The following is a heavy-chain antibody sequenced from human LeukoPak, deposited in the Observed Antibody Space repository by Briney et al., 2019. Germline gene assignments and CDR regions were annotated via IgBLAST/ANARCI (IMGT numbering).Heavy chain of an antibody. CDR3: ARAAMVRGRYPIGN. CDR1: GYTFTSYD. CDR2: MNPNSGNT. D-gene: IGHD3-10*01. V-gene: IGHV1-8*01. J-gene: IGHJ4*02. Sequence: ASVKVSCKASGYTFTSYDINWVRQATGQGLEWMGWMNPNSGNTGYAQKFQGRVTMARNTSISTAYMELSSLRSKDTAVYYCARAAMVRGRYPIGNWGQGTLVTVSS.